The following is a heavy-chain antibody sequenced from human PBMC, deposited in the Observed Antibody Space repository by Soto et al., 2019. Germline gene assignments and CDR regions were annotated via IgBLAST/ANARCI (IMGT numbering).Heavy chain of an antibody. Sequence: QVQVVQSGPELKKPGASVKVSCKAQGYIFTKYGIGWVRQAPGHGLEWMGLINVYNGDRKVAQKFQDRAATTTDTATDTAEMELKSLRSGDTAVYYCARLQLGGDRSLNRFDPWGQGTPVTVSS. CDR3: ARLQLGGDRSLNRFDP. CDR1: GYIFTKYG. J-gene: IGHJ5*02. D-gene: IGHD2-21*02. V-gene: IGHV1-18*01. CDR2: INVYNGDR.